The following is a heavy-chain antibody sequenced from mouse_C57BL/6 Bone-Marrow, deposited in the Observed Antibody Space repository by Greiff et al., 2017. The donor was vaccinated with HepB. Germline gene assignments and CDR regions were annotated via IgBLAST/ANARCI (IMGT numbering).Heavy chain of an antibody. V-gene: IGHV1-26*01. Sequence: VQLQQSGPELVKPGASVKISCKASGYTFTDYYMNWVKQSHGKSLEWIGDINPNNGGTSYNQKFKGKATLTVDKSSSTAYMELRSLTSEDSAVYYCARFYYYGPYAMDYWGQGTSVTVSS. CDR1: GYTFTDYY. CDR3: ARFYYYGPYAMDY. J-gene: IGHJ4*01. CDR2: INPNNGGT. D-gene: IGHD1-1*01.